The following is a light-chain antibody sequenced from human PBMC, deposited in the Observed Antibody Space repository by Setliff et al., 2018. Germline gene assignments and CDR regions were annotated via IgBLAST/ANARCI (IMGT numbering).Light chain of an antibody. CDR3: SSYITSSTPPHV. V-gene: IGLV1-40*01. Sequence: QSALTQPPSVSGAPGQTVTISCTGASAGFGVHWYQQLPGTAPKLLIHGNINRPSGVPDRFSGSKSGTSASLAITGLQAEDEADYYCSSYITSSTPPHVFGAGTKVTVL. CDR2: GNI. CDR1: SAGFG. J-gene: IGLJ1*01.